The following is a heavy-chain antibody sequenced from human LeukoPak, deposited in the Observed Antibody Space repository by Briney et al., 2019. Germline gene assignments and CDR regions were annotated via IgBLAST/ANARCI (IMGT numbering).Heavy chain of an antibody. CDR1: GGSISSSSYY. V-gene: IGHV4-39*07. CDR2: IYHSGST. D-gene: IGHD3-16*01. Sequence: SETLSLTCTVSGGSISSSSYYWGWIRQPPGKGLEWIGSIYHSGSTYYNPSLKSRVTISVDTSKNQFSLKLSSVTAADTAVYYCARDNNYDYVWGSYYYWGQGTLVTVSS. J-gene: IGHJ4*02. CDR3: ARDNNYDYVWGSYYY.